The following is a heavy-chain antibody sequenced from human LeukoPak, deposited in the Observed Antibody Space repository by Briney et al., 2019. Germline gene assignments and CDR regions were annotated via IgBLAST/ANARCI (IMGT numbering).Heavy chain of an antibody. Sequence: PGGSLRLSCAASGFTFSSYAMHWVRQAPGKGLEWVAVKSYDGSNKYYADSVKGRFTISRDNSKNTLYLQMNSLRAEDTAVYYCAREAYYYDSSGYYNYYGMDVWGQGTTVTVSS. CDR1: GFTFSSYA. V-gene: IGHV3-30-3*01. CDR2: KSYDGSNK. J-gene: IGHJ6*02. CDR3: AREAYYYDSSGYYNYYGMDV. D-gene: IGHD3-22*01.